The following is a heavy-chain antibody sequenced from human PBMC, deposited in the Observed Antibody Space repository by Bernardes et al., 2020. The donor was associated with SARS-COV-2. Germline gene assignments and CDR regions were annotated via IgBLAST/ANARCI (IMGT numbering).Heavy chain of an antibody. CDR2: TRNRVNSYTT. D-gene: IGHD1-26*01. Sequence: GGSLRLSCAASGFTFSDHYMDWVRQAPGKGLEWVGRTRNRVNSYTTEYAASVKGRFTISRDDSKKSVYLQMNSLKTEDTAVYYCASWVHSGGYYSVSWGQGTLVTVSS. V-gene: IGHV3-72*01. CDR1: GFTFSDHY. CDR3: ASWVHSGGYYSVS. J-gene: IGHJ4*02.